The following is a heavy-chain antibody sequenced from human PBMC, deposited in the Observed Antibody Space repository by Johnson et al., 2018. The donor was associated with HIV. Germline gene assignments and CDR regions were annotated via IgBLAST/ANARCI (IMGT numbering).Heavy chain of an antibody. CDR3: ARDALEAFQAFDI. CDR1: GFTFSNYG. V-gene: IGHV3-33*08. Sequence: QVQLVESGGGVVQPGRSLRLSCAASGFTFSNYGMHWVRQAPGKGLEWVAFIRYDGNNKYYAASVKGRFTISRDNSKNTLYLQINSLRAEDTAVYYCARDALEAFQAFDIWGQGTMVTVSS. CDR2: IRYDGNNK. D-gene: IGHD2/OR15-2a*01. J-gene: IGHJ3*02.